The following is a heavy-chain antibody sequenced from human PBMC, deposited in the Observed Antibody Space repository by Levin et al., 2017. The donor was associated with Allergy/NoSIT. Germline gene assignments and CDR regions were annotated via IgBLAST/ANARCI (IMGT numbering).Heavy chain of an antibody. Sequence: KRSGPTLVKPTQTLTLTCSYSGFSLSSPGVGVGWVRQSPGKALEWLALIYWDEDKRYSPSLRSRLTITMDTSKNQVFLRMTNMAPVDTATYYCTHSRPPLRTRHFDYWGQGALVNVSS. CDR2: IYWDEDK. CDR1: GFSLSSPGVG. CDR3: THSRPPLRTRHFDY. V-gene: IGHV2-5*02. D-gene: IGHD4-17*01. J-gene: IGHJ4*02.